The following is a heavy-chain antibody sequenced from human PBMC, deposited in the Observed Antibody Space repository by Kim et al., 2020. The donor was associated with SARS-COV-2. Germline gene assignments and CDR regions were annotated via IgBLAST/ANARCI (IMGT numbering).Heavy chain of an antibody. V-gene: IGHV3-53*01. CDR2: T. CDR3: ARGGVNVWFDC. Sequence: TYYANSVKGRFTISRDNSTNTVYLQRDSLRADDTAVYYCARGGVNVWFDCWGQGTLVTVSS. J-gene: IGHJ4*02. D-gene: IGHD2-21*01.